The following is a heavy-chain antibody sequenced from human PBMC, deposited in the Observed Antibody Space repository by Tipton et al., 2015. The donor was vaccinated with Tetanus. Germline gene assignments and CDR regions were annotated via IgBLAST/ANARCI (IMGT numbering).Heavy chain of an antibody. CDR3: AREQGYSYGYFDY. J-gene: IGHJ4*02. D-gene: IGHD5-18*01. Sequence: SLRLSCAASGFTFSSYAMSWVRQAPGKGLEWVAVIWYDGSNKYYADSVKGRFTISRDNSKNTLYLQMNSLRAEDTAVYYCAREQGYSYGYFDYWGQGTLVTVSS. V-gene: IGHV3-33*08. CDR2: IWYDGSNK. CDR1: GFTFSSYA.